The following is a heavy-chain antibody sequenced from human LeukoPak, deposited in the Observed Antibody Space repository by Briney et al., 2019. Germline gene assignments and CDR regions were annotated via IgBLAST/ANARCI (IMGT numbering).Heavy chain of an antibody. J-gene: IGHJ4*02. CDR2: INSDGSST. CDR1: GFTFSSYW. CDR3: ARAPTDYYGSGSYYFVFDY. Sequence: GGSLRLSCAASGFTFSSYWMHWVRHAPGKGLVWVSRINSDGSSTSYADSVKGRFTISRDNAKNTLYLHMNSLRAEDTAVYYCARAPTDYYGSGSYYFVFDYWGQGTLVTVSS. V-gene: IGHV3-74*01. D-gene: IGHD3-10*01.